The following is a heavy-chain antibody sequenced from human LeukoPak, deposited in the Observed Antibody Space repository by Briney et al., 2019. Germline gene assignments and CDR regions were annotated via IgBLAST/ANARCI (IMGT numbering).Heavy chain of an antibody. D-gene: IGHD6-13*01. V-gene: IGHV4-34*01. CDR2: INHSGST. Sequence: SETLSLTCAVYGGSFSGYYWSWIRQPPGKGLEWIGEINHSGSTNYNPSLKSRVTISVDTSKNQFSLKLSSVTAADTAVYYCAGGDSSSINWFDPWGQGTLVTVSS. J-gene: IGHJ5*02. CDR3: AGGDSSSINWFDP. CDR1: GGSFSGYY.